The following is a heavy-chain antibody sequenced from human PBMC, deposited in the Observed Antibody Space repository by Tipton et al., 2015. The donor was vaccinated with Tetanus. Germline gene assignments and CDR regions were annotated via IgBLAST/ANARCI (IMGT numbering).Heavy chain of an antibody. CDR1: GFIFSSYG. J-gene: IGHJ4*02. CDR2: SWYDGTDK. Sequence: SLRLSCAASGFIFSSYGIHWVRQAPGKGLEWLAVSWYDGTDKYYADSVEGRFTISRDNSKNTLYLQMNSLRAEDTALYYWAREADCSGGSCFSGDFDTWGQGTQVSVSS. D-gene: IGHD2-15*01. V-gene: IGHV3-33*01. CDR3: AREADCSGGSCFSGDFDT.